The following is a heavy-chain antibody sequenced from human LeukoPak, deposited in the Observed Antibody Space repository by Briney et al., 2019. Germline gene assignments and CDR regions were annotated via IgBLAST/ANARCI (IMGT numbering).Heavy chain of an antibody. D-gene: IGHD2-2*01. CDR2: ISYDGSNK. CDR1: GFSFSSYA. CDR3: ARADYCSSTSCLNFFYSYGMDA. V-gene: IGHV3-30-3*01. J-gene: IGHJ6*02. Sequence: GGSLRLSCAASGFSFSSYAMSWVRQAPGKGLEWVAVISYDGSNKYYADSVKGRFTISRDNSKNTLYLQMNSLRAEDTAVYYCARADYCSSTSCLNFFYSYGMDAWGQGTTVTVSS.